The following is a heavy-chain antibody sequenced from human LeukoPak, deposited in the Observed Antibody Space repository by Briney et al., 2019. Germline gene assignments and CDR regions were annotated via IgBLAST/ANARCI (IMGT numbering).Heavy chain of an antibody. CDR1: GGTFSSYA. J-gene: IGHJ4*02. Sequence: SVKVSCKASGGTFSSYAISWVRQAPGQGLEWMGRIIPIFGTANYAQKFQGRVTIATDESTSTAYMELSSLRSEDTAVYYCARGTSRYYDSSGYLDWGQGTLVTVSS. D-gene: IGHD3-22*01. V-gene: IGHV1-69*05. CDR3: ARGTSRYYDSSGYLD. CDR2: IIPIFGTA.